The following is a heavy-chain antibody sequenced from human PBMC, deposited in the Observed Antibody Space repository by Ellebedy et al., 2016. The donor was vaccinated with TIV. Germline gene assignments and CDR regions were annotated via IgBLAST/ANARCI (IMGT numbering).Heavy chain of an antibody. CDR3: SRGIAAVMF. Sequence: PGGSLRLSCSGSGFIFSNYSMNWVRQAPGKGLEWVASITASDSYMFYADSVKGRFTISSDNAKNSLYLQMNSLRAEDTAVYYCSRGIAAVMFWGQGTLVTVS. V-gene: IGHV3-21*01. D-gene: IGHD6-13*01. J-gene: IGHJ4*02. CDR1: GFIFSNYS. CDR2: ITASDSYM.